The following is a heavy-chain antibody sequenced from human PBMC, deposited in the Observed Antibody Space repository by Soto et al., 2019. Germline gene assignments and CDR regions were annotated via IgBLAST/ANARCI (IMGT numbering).Heavy chain of an antibody. D-gene: IGHD3-22*01. CDR2: IIPIFGTA. J-gene: IGHJ4*02. Sequence: SVQVSCKASGGTFSSHAISWVRQAPGQGLEWMGGIIPIFGTANYAQKFQGRVTITADESTSAAYMELSSLRSEDTAVYYCATRYYYDSSGHLWGQGTLVTVSS. CDR3: ATRYYYDSSGHL. V-gene: IGHV1-69*13. CDR1: GGTFSSHA.